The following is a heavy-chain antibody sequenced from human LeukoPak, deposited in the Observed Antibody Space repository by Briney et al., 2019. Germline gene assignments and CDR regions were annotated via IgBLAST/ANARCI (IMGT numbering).Heavy chain of an antibody. Sequence: ASVKVSCKGSGYIFTSYETNWVRQAPGQGLEWMGWMNPNSGNTAYEQKFQGRVSMTRNTSINTAYMELSSLRSEDTAMYYCAAGIVAAGTFAFDIWGQGTMVTVSS. CDR2: MNPNSGNT. CDR3: AAGIVAAGTFAFDI. J-gene: IGHJ3*02. CDR1: GYIFTSYE. V-gene: IGHV1-8*01. D-gene: IGHD6-13*01.